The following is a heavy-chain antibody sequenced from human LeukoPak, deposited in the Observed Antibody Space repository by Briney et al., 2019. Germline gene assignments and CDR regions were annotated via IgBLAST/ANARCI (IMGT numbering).Heavy chain of an antibody. Sequence: SETLSLTCTVSGGSISSYYWSWIRQPPGKGLEWIGYIYYSGSTNYNPSLKSRVTISVDTSKNQFSLKLSSVTAADTAVYYCARAPLTYYDFWSGDPVFYFDYWGQGTLVTISS. J-gene: IGHJ4*02. CDR3: ARAPLTYYDFWSGDPVFYFDY. CDR2: IYYSGST. D-gene: IGHD3-3*01. CDR1: GGSISSYY. V-gene: IGHV4-59*01.